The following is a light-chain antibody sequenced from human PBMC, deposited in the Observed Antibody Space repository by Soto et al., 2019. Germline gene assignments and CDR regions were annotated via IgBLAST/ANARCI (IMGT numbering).Light chain of an antibody. J-gene: IGKJ5*01. Sequence: EIVLTQSPATLSLSPGDRATLSCRASQSVTTFLAWYQQKPGQAPRLLIYDASDRAPGIPARFSGSGSATDFTLTINNLEPADFAVYYCQQRSNWPPSITFGQGTRLEIK. V-gene: IGKV3-11*01. CDR3: QQRSNWPPSIT. CDR2: DAS. CDR1: QSVTTF.